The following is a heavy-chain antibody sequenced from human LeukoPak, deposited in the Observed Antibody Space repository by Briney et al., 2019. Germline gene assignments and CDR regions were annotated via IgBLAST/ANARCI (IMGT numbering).Heavy chain of an antibody. CDR2: ISSSGSTI. CDR1: GFTFSDYY. J-gene: IGHJ4*02. V-gene: IGHV3-11*04. CDR3: AKEHSYSYYYFDY. Sequence: GGSLRLSCAASGFTFSDYYMSWIRQAPGKGLEWVSYISSSGSTIYYADSVKGRFTISRDNAKNSLYLQMNSLRAEDTAVYYCAKEHSYSYYYFDYWGQGTLVTVSS. D-gene: IGHD2-21*02.